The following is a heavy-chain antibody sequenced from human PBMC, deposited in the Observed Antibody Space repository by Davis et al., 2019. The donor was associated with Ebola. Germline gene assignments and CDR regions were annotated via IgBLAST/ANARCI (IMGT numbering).Heavy chain of an antibody. V-gene: IGHV6-1*01. Sequence: HSQTLSLTCVISGDSVSSKSATWNWIRQSPSRGLEWLGRTYYRSKWYNDYAVSVESRIIINSATSKNQFSLHLNSVAPEDTAVYYCARVKVSTPNYYYMDVWGQGTTVTVSS. CDR1: GDSVSSKSAT. D-gene: IGHD5/OR15-5a*01. J-gene: IGHJ6*02. CDR2: TYYRSKWYN. CDR3: ARVKVSTPNYYYMDV.